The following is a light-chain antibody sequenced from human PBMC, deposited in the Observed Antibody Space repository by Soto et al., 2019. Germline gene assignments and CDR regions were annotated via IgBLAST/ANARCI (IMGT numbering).Light chain of an antibody. J-gene: IGKJ3*01. CDR3: QQDLRPPLT. CDR2: AAS. V-gene: IGKV1-39*01. CDR1: QSITTY. Sequence: DIQMTQSPSSLSASVGDRVTITCRASQSITTYLKWYQQKPGKAPGLLIYAASTSQSGVPSRFSGSGSGTDFTLTISSLQPEDFATYYCQQDLRPPLTFGPGTKVDIK.